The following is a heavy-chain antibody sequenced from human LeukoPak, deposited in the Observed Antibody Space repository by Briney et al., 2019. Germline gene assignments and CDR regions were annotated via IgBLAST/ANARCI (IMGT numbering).Heavy chain of an antibody. CDR3: ARGTMTTVTYYFDY. J-gene: IGHJ4*02. D-gene: IGHD4-17*01. CDR1: RGSIHRYF. Sequence: SETLSLTCTVSRGSIHRYFWSWIRQPPGKGLEWIGEINHSGSTNYNPSLKSRVTISVDTSKNQFSLKLSSVTAADTAVYYCARGTMTTVTYYFDYWGQGTLVTVSS. CDR2: INHSGST. V-gene: IGHV4-34*01.